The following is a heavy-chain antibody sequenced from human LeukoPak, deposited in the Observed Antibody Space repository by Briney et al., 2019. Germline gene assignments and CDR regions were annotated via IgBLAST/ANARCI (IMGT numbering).Heavy chain of an antibody. CDR2: IYYTGST. Sequence: SETLSLTCTVSGASISSYYWSWFRQSPGKGLESIGYIYYTGSTNYNPSLKSRVTMSVDTSKNQFFLKLNSVTAADTAVYYCATRVRPTSPGVFDIWGQGTLVTVSS. V-gene: IGHV4-59*01. J-gene: IGHJ3*02. CDR3: ATRVRPTSPGVFDI. D-gene: IGHD1-26*01. CDR1: GASISSYY.